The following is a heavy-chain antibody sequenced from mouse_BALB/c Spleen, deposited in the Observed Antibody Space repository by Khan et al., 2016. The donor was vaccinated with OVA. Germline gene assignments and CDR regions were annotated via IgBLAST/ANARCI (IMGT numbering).Heavy chain of an antibody. CDR2: INTNTGEP. CDR3: ARSRWLLPAMDY. D-gene: IGHD2-3*01. J-gene: IGHJ4*01. V-gene: IGHV9-3*02. Sequence: VQLKESGPELKKPGETVKISCKASGYTFTKNGMNWVKQAPGKGLKWMGWINTNTGEPTYAEEFKGRFAFSLETSASTAYLQINNLKNEDTGTYFCARSRWLLPAMDYWGQGTSVTVSS. CDR1: GYTFTKNG.